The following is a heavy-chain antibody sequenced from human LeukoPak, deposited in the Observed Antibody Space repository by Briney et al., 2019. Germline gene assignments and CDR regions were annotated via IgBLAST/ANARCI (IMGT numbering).Heavy chain of an antibody. CDR2: VDHSFGGT. V-gene: IGHV3-23*01. J-gene: IGHJ4*02. CDR3: VPHPAGNFPGFDY. CDR1: AFTFSSPW. Sequence: HPGGSLRLSCAASAFTFSSPWMSWVRQAPGKGLEWVSTVDHSFGGTHYADSVKGRFTISRDDSKNTVSLQMNSLRDEDTAVYYCVPHPAGNFPGFDYWGQGTRVTVSS. D-gene: IGHD2-2*01.